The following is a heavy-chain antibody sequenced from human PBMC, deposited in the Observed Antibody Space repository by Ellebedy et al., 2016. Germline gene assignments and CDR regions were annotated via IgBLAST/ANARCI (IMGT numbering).Heavy chain of an antibody. Sequence: GESLKISXAASGFTFSSHAMSWVRQAPGKGLEWVSGISGSGGSTYYADSVKGRFTISRDNSKNTLYLQMNSLRVEDTAVYYCAKLVGSGSYYAPYYFDYWGQGTLVTVSS. CDR2: ISGSGGST. CDR3: AKLVGSGSYYAPYYFDY. CDR1: GFTFSSHA. V-gene: IGHV3-23*01. D-gene: IGHD3-10*01. J-gene: IGHJ4*02.